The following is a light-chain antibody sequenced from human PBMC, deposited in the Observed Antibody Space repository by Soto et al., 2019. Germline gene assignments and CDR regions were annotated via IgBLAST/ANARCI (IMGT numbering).Light chain of an antibody. J-gene: IGKJ2*01. CDR2: DAS. Sequence: IVLTQSPATLSLSPGERATLSCRASQSVGSSLAWYQQKPGQPPRLLIYDASNRATGIPARFSGSGSGTDFTLTISGLRPEDFAVYYCQQRSSWFHFGQGTKLDIK. CDR3: QQRSSWFH. CDR1: QSVGSS. V-gene: IGKV3-11*01.